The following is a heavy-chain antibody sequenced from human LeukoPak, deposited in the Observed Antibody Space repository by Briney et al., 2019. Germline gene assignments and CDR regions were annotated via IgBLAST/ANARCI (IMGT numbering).Heavy chain of an antibody. D-gene: IGHD5-18*01. V-gene: IGHV3-48*03. Sequence: GGSLRLSCAASGFTFSSYEMNWVRQAPGKGLGWVSYISRGGGTIYYADSVKGRFTLSRDNAQNSLYLQMYSLRAEDTSVYYCASSTGYSYGYFDYWGQGTLVTVSS. J-gene: IGHJ4*02. CDR2: ISRGGGTI. CDR3: ASSTGYSYGYFDY. CDR1: GFTFSSYE.